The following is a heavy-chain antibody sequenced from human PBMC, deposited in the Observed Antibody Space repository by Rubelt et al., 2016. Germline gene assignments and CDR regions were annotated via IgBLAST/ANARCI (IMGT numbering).Heavy chain of an antibody. CDR1: GFTVSSNY. CDR3: ARYSETYHAIDC. V-gene: IGHV3-53*01. Sequence: EVQLVESGGGLIQPGGSLRLSCAASGFTVSSNYMSWVRQAPGKGLEWVSVIYRGGSTYYADSVKGRFHIPRDKAKNRRYLQMNRLRVEETAVYYCARYSETYHAIDCWGQGTLVTVSS. D-gene: IGHD1-26*01. J-gene: IGHJ4*02. CDR2: IYRGGST.